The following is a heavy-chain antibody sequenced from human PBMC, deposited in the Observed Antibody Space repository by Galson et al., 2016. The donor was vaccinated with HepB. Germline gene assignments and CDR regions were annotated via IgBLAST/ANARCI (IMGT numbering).Heavy chain of an antibody. Sequence: SLRLSCAASGFIFSSYAMNWVRQAPGKGLVWVSAISGSGHRTYSADSVKGRFTISRDNSKNTLYLQMNTLRAEDTAVYYCAKGRSFGDYDWFDPWGQGTLVTVSP. CDR1: GFIFSSYA. CDR3: AKGRSFGDYDWFDP. J-gene: IGHJ5*02. D-gene: IGHD4-17*01. CDR2: ISGSGHRT. V-gene: IGHV3-23*01.